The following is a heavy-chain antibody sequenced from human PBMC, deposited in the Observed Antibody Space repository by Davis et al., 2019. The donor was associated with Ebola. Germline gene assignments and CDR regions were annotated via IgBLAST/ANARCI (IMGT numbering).Heavy chain of an antibody. CDR2: LGTSADT. CDR3: AKDTSNIWFDI. D-gene: IGHD1-26*01. Sequence: GGSLRLSCAASGFVFRNYVMSWVRQAPGKGLEWVSTLGTSADTYYADSVKGRFTISRDNSKNTLYLQMNGLRVEDTAIYYCAKDTSNIWFDIWGQGTNVIVSS. V-gene: IGHV3-23*01. CDR1: GFVFRNYV. J-gene: IGHJ3*02.